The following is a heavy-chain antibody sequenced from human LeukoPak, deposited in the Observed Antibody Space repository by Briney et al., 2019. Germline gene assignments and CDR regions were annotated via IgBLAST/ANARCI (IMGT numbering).Heavy chain of an antibody. J-gene: IGHJ4*02. V-gene: IGHV4-59*08. D-gene: IGHD1-26*01. CDR3: ASSVVGATRGVDY. CDR2: IYYSGST. Sequence: PSETLSLTCTVSGGSISSYYWSWIRQPPGKGLEWIGYIYYSGSTNYNPSLKSRVTISVDTSKNQFSLKLSSVTAADTAVYYCASSVVGATRGVDYWGQGTLVTVSS. CDR1: GGSISSYY.